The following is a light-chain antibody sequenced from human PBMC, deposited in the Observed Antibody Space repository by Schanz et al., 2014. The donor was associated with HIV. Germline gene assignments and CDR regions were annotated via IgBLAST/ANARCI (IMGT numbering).Light chain of an antibody. V-gene: IGLV2-8*01. CDR3: TSHGGTNTFLLL. J-gene: IGLJ2*01. CDR1: SSDVGYYNY. CDR2: EVY. Sequence: QSALTQPPSASGSPGQSITISCTGTSSDVGYYNYVSWYQQHPGKAPKLIIYEVYKRPSGVPNRFSGSKSANTASLTVSGLQPEDEADYYCTSHGGTNTFLLLFGGGTKLTVL.